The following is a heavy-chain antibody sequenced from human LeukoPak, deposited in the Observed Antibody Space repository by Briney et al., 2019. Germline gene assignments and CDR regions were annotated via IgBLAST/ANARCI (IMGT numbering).Heavy chain of an antibody. CDR3: ATYSTGFDI. Sequence: LRLSCAASGFTFSSYEMNWVRQAPGKGLEWIGEINHRGSTHYNPSLKSRVTISVDTSKKQFSLKLSSVTAADTAVYYCATYSTGFDIWGQGTVVTVSS. CDR2: INHRGST. CDR1: GFTFSSYE. J-gene: IGHJ3*02. D-gene: IGHD6-19*01. V-gene: IGHV4-34*08.